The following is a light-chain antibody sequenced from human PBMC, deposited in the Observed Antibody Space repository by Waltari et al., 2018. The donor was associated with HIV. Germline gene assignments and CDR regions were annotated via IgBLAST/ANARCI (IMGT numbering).Light chain of an antibody. J-gene: IGLJ3*02. Sequence: QSVLTQPPSVSAAPGQKVTISCSRSSSNIGNDYVSWYQHVPGAAPRLLIYDHSKRPSGIPDRFSGSESGTSATLAITGLQTGDEADYYCGTWARTLGGGVFGGGTKLTVL. V-gene: IGLV1-51*01. CDR3: GTWARTLGGGV. CDR2: DHS. CDR1: SSNIGNDY.